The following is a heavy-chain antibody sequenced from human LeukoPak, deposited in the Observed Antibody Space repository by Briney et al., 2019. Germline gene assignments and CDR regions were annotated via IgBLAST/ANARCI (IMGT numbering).Heavy chain of an antibody. J-gene: IGHJ4*02. Sequence: GGSLRLSCAASGFTFSSYAMSWVRQAPGKGLEWVSAISGSGGSTYYADSVKGRFTISRDNSKNTLYLQMNSLRAEDTAVYYCAKEPGYSSSWRGVTPVDYWGQGTLVTVSS. CDR3: AKEPGYSSSWRGVTPVDY. D-gene: IGHD6-13*01. CDR1: GFTFSSYA. CDR2: ISGSGGST. V-gene: IGHV3-23*01.